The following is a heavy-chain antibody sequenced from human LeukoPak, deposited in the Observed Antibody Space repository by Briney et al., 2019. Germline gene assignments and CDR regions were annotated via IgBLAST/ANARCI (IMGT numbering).Heavy chain of an antibody. V-gene: IGHV4-59*08. CDR1: DGSSSSSS. CDR3: ARVAPKYPYYDFWSGYTYYYYYYGMDV. J-gene: IGHJ6*02. Sequence: SETLSLTCTVSDGSSSSSSWNWLRQPPGKGLEWIGYIYYSGSTKYNPSLESRVTISVDTSKNQISLNLRSVTAADTAVYYCARVAPKYPYYDFWSGYTYYYYYYGMDVWGQGTTVTVSS. CDR2: IYYSGST. D-gene: IGHD3-3*01.